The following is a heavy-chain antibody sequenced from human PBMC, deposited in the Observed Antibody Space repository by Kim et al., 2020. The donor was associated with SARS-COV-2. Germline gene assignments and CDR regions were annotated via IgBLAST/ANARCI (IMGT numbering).Heavy chain of an antibody. D-gene: IGHD3-3*01. CDR2: IIPIFGTA. J-gene: IGHJ6*02. CDR1: GGTFSSYA. CDR3: ARELVTYYDFWSGPTPPYYYYYGMDV. Sequence: SVKVSCKASGGTFSSYAISWVRQAPGQGLEWMGGIIPIFGTANYAQKFQGRVTITADESTSTAYMELSSLRSEDTAVYYCARELVTYYDFWSGPTPPYYYYYGMDVWGQGTTVTVSS. V-gene: IGHV1-69*13.